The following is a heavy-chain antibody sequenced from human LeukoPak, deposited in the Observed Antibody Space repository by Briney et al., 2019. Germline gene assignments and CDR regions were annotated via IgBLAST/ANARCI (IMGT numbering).Heavy chain of an antibody. D-gene: IGHD3-22*01. CDR3: AKDTASYYYDSSGYVSYFQH. CDR2: ISWNSGSI. V-gene: IGHV3-9*01. CDR1: GFTFDDYA. Sequence: GGSLRLSCAASGFTFDDYAMHWVRQDPGKGLEWVSGISWNSGSIGYTDSVKGRVTISRDNAKNSLYLQMNSLRSEDTALYYCAKDTASYYYDSSGYVSYFQHWGQGTLVTVSS. J-gene: IGHJ1*01.